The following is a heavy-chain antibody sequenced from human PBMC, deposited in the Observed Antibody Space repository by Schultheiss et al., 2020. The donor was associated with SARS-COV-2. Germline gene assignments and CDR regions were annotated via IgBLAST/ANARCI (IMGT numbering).Heavy chain of an antibody. CDR3: TRASHYDFLSGYFRYFDL. J-gene: IGHJ2*01. Sequence: GGSLRLSCTASGFTFGDYAMSWFRQAPGKGLEWVGFIRSKAYGGTTEYAAFVKGRFTISRDDSKSIAYLQMNSLKTEDTAVYYCTRASHYDFLSGYFRYFDLWGRGTLVTVSS. D-gene: IGHD3-3*01. CDR1: GFTFGDYA. V-gene: IGHV3-49*03. CDR2: IRSKAYGGTT.